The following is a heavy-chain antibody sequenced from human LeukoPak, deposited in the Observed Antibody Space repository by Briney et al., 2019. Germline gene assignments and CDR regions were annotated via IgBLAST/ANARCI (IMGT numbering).Heavy chain of an antibody. CDR1: GGSIRSTTYY. Sequence: SETLPLTCSVSGGSIRSTTYYWGWIRQPPGKGLEWIGSIYYSGNTYYSPSLMSRVTISVDTSKNQFSLKPSSVTAADTAVYYCARGPSIAARRFDYWGQGTLVTVSS. CDR2: IYYSGNT. CDR3: ARGPSIAARRFDY. D-gene: IGHD6-6*01. V-gene: IGHV4-39*07. J-gene: IGHJ4*02.